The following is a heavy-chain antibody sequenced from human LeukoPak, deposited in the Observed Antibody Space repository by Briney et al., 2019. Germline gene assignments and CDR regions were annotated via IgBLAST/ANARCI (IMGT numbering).Heavy chain of an antibody. Sequence: GGSLRLSCAASGFAFSSYAMSWVRQAPGKGLEWVSAISGSGGSTYYADSVKGRFTISRDNSKNTLFLQMYSLRAEDTAVYYCAKTITMVAAYYYGMDVWGQGTTVTVSS. V-gene: IGHV3-23*01. CDR2: ISGSGGST. D-gene: IGHD3-10*01. CDR3: AKTITMVAAYYYGMDV. CDR1: GFAFSSYA. J-gene: IGHJ6*02.